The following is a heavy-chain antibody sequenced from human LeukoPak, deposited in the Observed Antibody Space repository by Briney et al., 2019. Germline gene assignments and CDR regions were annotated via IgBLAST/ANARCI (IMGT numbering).Heavy chain of an antibody. J-gene: IGHJ4*02. CDR2: ISGSGGST. Sequence: GGSLRLSCAASGFTFSSYAMSWVRQAPGKGLEWVSAISGSGGSTYYADSVKGRFTISRDNSKNTLYLQMNSLTVEDTAVYYCARSQSSSLIDYWGQGTLVTVSS. D-gene: IGHD6-13*01. CDR1: GFTFSSYA. V-gene: IGHV3-23*01. CDR3: ARSQSSSLIDY.